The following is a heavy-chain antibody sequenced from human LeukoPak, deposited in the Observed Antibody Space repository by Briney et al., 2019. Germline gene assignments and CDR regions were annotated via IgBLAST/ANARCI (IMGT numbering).Heavy chain of an antibody. D-gene: IGHD2-15*01. CDR3: AREDCSGGSCYPDDEPRFDY. J-gene: IGHJ4*02. Sequence: GGSLRLSCAASGFTFSSYGMHWVRQAPGKGLEWVAFIRYDGSNKYYADSVKGRFTISRDNSKDTLYLQMNSLRAEDTAVYYCAREDCSGGSCYPDDEPRFDYWGQGTLVTVSS. V-gene: IGHV3-30*02. CDR2: IRYDGSNK. CDR1: GFTFSSYG.